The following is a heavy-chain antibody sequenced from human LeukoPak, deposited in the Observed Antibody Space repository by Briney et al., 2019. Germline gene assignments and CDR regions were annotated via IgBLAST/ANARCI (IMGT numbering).Heavy chain of an antibody. J-gene: IGHJ4*02. CDR3: ARDFYDSSGSICLDY. Sequence: GGSLRLSCAAPGFTFSSYSMNWVRQAPGKGLEWVSSISSSSSYIYYADSVKGRFTISRDNAKNSLYLQMNSLRAEDTAVYYCARDFYDSSGSICLDYWGQGTLVTVSS. CDR1: GFTFSSYS. D-gene: IGHD3-22*01. CDR2: ISSSSSYI. V-gene: IGHV3-21*01.